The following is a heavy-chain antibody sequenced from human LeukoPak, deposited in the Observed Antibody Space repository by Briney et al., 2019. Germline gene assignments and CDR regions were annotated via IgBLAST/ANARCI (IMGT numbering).Heavy chain of an antibody. Sequence: GGSLRLSCAASGFTFSSYNMNWVRQAPGKGLEWVSSISSSSSYIYYADSVKGRFTISRDNAKNSLYLQMNSMRAEDTAVYYCAGSWGYYFDYWGQGTLVTVSS. V-gene: IGHV3-21*01. CDR2: ISSSSSYI. CDR1: GFTFSSYN. D-gene: IGHD7-27*01. J-gene: IGHJ4*02. CDR3: AGSWGYYFDY.